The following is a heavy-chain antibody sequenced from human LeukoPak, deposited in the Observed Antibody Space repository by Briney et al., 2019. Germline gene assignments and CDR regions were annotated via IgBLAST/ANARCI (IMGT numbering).Heavy chain of an antibody. J-gene: IGHJ4*02. V-gene: IGHV3-33*08. CDR2: IWYDGSNK. D-gene: IGHD2-2*01. CDR1: GFTFSSYG. CDR3: ARDPLNYALDY. Sequence: GGSLRLSCAASGFTFSSYGMHWVRQAPGKGLEWVAVIWYDGSNKYYADSVKGRFTISRDNSKNTLYLQMNSLRAEDTAVYYCARDPLNYALDYWGQGTLVTVSS.